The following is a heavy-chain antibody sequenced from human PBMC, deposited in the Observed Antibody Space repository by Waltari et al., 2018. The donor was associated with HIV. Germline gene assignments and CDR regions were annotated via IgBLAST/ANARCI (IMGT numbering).Heavy chain of an antibody. CDR2: MYKSGTT. CDR1: GGSITRNDFY. J-gene: IGHJ4*02. D-gene: IGHD2-2*01. Sequence: QLHLQESGPGLVKPSETLALTCTVSGGSITRNDFYWAWIRQPPGKGLDWIGLMYKSGTTDYNPSLKSRFSMSRDTSKNRFSLRLHSVTATDTAIYYCARRGDGFNQHARLDHWGPGTLVTVSS. V-gene: IGHV4-39*01. CDR3: ARRGDGFNQHARLDH.